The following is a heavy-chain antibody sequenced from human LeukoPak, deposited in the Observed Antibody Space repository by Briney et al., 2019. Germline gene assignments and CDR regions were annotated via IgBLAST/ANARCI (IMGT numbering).Heavy chain of an antibody. CDR3: ARPAYCGGDCYLSRAEYFQH. CDR2: ISSSSSYI. J-gene: IGHJ1*01. D-gene: IGHD2-21*02. Sequence: GGSLRLSCAASGFTFSSYSMNWVRQAPGKGLEWVSSISSSSSYIYYADSVKGRFTISRGNAKNSLYLQMNSLRAEDTAVYYCARPAYCGGDCYLSRAEYFQHWGQGTLVTVSS. CDR1: GFTFSSYS. V-gene: IGHV3-21*01.